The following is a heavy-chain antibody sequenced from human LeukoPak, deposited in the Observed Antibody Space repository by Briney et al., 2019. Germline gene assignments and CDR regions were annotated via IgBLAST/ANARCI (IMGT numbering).Heavy chain of an antibody. D-gene: IGHD3-16*02. CDR3: ARGGFLITLGGVIVPGKHNFDY. V-gene: IGHV4-34*01. Sequence: SSETLSLTCAVYGGSFSGYYWSWIRQPPGKGLEWIGEINHSGSTNYNPSLKSRVTISVDTSKNQFSLKLSSVTAADTAVYYCARGGFLITLGGVIVPGKHNFDYGAQGTLVPVPS. J-gene: IGHJ4*02. CDR1: GGSFSGYY. CDR2: INHSGST.